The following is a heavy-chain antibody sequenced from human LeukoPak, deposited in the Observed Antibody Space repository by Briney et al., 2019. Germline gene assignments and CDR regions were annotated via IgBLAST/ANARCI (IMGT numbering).Heavy chain of an antibody. D-gene: IGHD3-3*01. V-gene: IGHV4-59*08. CDR3: ASHWMAGITIFGVGKPYYYYGMDV. CDR2: IYYSGST. CDR1: GGSLSSYS. Sequence: PSETLSLTCTVSGGSLSSYSWSWIRQPPGKGLEGIGYIYYSGSTNSNPSPKSRVTISVDTSKNQFSPKPSSVTAADTAVYYCASHWMAGITIFGVGKPYYYYGMDVWGQGTTVTVSS. J-gene: IGHJ6*02.